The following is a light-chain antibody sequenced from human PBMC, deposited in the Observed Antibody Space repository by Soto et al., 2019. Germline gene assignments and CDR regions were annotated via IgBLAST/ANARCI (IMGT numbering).Light chain of an antibody. CDR2: GAS. V-gene: IGKV3-20*01. CDR3: QQYGSSPPT. J-gene: IGKJ1*01. Sequence: ESVLTQSPGTLSLSPGERATLSCRASQSVSSNYLAWYQRKPGQAPRLLIYGASSRAIDIQNRFSGSGSGTDFTLPLTRLEPEDFAVYYGQQYGSSPPTFGQGTKVEI. CDR1: QSVSSNY.